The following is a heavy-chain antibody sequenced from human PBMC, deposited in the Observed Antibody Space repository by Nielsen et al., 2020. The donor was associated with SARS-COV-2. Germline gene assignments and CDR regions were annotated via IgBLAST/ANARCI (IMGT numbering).Heavy chain of an antibody. D-gene: IGHD3-16*02. CDR2: ISPKSGDT. CDR1: GYIFTEFY. CDR3: VIVTAALAFDP. V-gene: IGHV1-2*06. J-gene: IGHJ5*02. Sequence: ASVKVSCKTSGYIFTEFYMHWVRQAPGQGPEWMGRISPKSGDTKYAQKFQGRVTMTRDTSTNTAYMELSSLKSEDTAVYFCVIVTAALAFDPWGQGSLVTVSS.